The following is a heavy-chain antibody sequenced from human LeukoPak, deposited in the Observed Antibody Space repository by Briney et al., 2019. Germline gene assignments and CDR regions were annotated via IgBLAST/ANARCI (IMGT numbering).Heavy chain of an antibody. CDR1: GYTFTSYG. D-gene: IGHD3-22*01. CDR3: ARDPYYYDSSAPFNWLDP. Sequence: ASVKVSCKASGYTFTSYGIRWVRQAPGQGLEWMGWISAYNGNTNYAQKLQGRVTMTTDTSTSTAYMELRSLRSDDTAVYYCARDPYYYDSSAPFNWLDPWGQGTLVTVSS. V-gene: IGHV1-18*01. J-gene: IGHJ5*02. CDR2: ISAYNGNT.